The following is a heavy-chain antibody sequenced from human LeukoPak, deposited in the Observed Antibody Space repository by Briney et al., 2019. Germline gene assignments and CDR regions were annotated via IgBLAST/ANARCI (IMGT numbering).Heavy chain of an antibody. CDR2: ISGSGGST. Sequence: GGSLRLSCAASGFTFSSYAMSWVRQAPGKGLEWVSAISGSGGSTYYADSVKGRFTISRDNSKNTLYLQMSSLRAEDTAVYYCAKDGAVAGLRYYFDYWGQGTLVTVSS. V-gene: IGHV3-23*01. CDR1: GFTFSSYA. J-gene: IGHJ4*02. CDR3: AKDGAVAGLRYYFDY. D-gene: IGHD6-19*01.